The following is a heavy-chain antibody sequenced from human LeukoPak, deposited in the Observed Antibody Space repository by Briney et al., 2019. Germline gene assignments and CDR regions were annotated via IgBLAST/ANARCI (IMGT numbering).Heavy chain of an antibody. V-gene: IGHV5-51*01. CDR1: GHSVYNYW. D-gene: IGHD3-22*01. CDR2: IYPGDSDT. CDR3: ARLNYYDSSGSEFDP. J-gene: IGHJ5*02. Sequence: GESLKISCKVSGHSVYNYWIGWVRQMPGKGLEWMGIIYPGDSDTRYSPSFQGQVTISADKSITTAYLQWSSLKASDTAIYYCARLNYYDSSGSEFDPWGQGTLVTVSS.